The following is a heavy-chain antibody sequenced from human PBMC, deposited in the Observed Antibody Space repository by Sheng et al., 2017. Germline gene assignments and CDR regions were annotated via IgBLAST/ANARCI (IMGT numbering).Heavy chain of an antibody. D-gene: IGHD3-10*01. V-gene: IGHV1-69*13. CDR3: ARGRFGELSYYYYGMDV. CDR1: GGTFSSYA. Sequence: QVQLVQSGAEVKKPGSSVKVSCKASGGTFSSYAISWVRQAPGQGLEWMGGIIPIFGTANYAQKFQGRVTITADESTSTAYMELSSLRSEDTAVYYCARGRFGELSYYYYGMDVWGQGTTVTVSS. J-gene: IGHJ6*02. CDR2: IIPIFGTA.